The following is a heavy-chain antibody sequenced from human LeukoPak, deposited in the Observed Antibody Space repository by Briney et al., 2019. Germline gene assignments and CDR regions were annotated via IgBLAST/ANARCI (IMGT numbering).Heavy chain of an antibody. D-gene: IGHD3-10*01. J-gene: IGHJ4*02. CDR3: ARDKKSGESSEIDY. V-gene: IGHV3-74*01. Sequence: PGGSPRLSCAASGFTFSNYWVHWVRQAPGKGLVWVSRINRDGSTTNYADSVKGRFTVSRDNAKNTLNLQMNSLRAEDTAVYYCARDKKSGESSEIDYWGQGTLVTVSS. CDR1: GFTFSNYW. CDR2: INRDGSTT.